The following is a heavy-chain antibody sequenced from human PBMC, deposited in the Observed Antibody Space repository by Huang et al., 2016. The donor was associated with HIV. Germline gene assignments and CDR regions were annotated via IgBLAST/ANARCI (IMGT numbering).Heavy chain of an antibody. CDR1: GYTLTELS. CDR3: AAGYDTYYDI. D-gene: IGHD2-21*01. V-gene: IGHV1-24*01. CDR2: FAPENGET. J-gene: IGHJ3*02. Sequence: QVQLVQSGAEVKKPGASVKVSCKVSGYTLTELSIHWVRQAPGKGLEWMGGFAPENGETIYAKNFQGRVTMTEETSTDTAYMELHSLRPEDTAVYYCAAGYDTYYDIWGQGTMVIASS.